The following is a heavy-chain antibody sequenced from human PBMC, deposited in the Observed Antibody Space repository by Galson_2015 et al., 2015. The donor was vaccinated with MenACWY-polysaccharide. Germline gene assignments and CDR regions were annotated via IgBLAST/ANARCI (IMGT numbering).Heavy chain of an antibody. CDR2: ISSSGSTI. J-gene: IGHJ3*02. Sequence: SLRLSCAASGFTFSSYEMNWVRQAPGKGLEWVSYISSSGSTIYYADSVKGRFTISRDNAKNSLYLQMNSLRAEDTAVYYCARLWRYYYDSSGYFYDAFDIWGQGTMVTVSS. V-gene: IGHV3-48*03. CDR3: ARLWRYYYDSSGYFYDAFDI. D-gene: IGHD3-22*01. CDR1: GFTFSSYE.